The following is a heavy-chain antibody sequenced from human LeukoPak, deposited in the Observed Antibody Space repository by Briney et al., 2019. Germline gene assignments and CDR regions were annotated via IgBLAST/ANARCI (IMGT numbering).Heavy chain of an antibody. Sequence: GGSLRLSCAASGFTFSSYWMSWVRQAPGKGLVWVSHINSDGSITSYADSVKGRFTISRDNAKNTLYLQMNSLRAEDTAVYYCARDAVDTANAVWGQGTTVTVSS. J-gene: IGHJ6*02. CDR2: INSDGSIT. D-gene: IGHD5-18*01. V-gene: IGHV3-74*01. CDR1: GFTFSSYW. CDR3: ARDAVDTANAV.